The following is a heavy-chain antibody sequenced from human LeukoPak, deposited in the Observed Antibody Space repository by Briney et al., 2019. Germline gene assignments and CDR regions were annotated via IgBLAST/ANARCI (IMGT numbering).Heavy chain of an antibody. CDR1: GFTFSTYW. CDR2: ISLSGLT. D-gene: IGHD2-8*01. V-gene: IGHV4-4*02. Sequence: PGGSLRLSCAASGFTFSTYWMSWVRQPPGQGLEWIGEISLSGLTNYNPSLKSRVTMALDKSKNHLSLNLTSVTAADTAVYYCSRENGAFSPFGYWGQGTLVTVPS. CDR3: SRENGAFSPFGY. J-gene: IGHJ4*02.